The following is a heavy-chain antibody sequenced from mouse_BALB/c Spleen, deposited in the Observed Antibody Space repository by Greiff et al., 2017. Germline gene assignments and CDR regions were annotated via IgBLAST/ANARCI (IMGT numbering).Heavy chain of an antibody. D-gene: IGHD2-2*01. V-gene: IGHV1-69*02. CDR3: TRRRGYGYDWFAY. CDR2: IYPSDSYT. CDR1: GYTFTSYW. Sequence: QVQLQQPGAELVRPGASVKLSCKASGYTFTSYWINWVKQRPGQGLEWIGNIYPSDSYTNYNQKFKDKATLTVDKSSSTAYMQLSSPTSEDSAVYYCTRRRGYGYDWFAYWGQGTLVTVSA. J-gene: IGHJ3*01.